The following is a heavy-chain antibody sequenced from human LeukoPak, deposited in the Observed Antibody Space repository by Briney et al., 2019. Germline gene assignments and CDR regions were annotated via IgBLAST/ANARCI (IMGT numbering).Heavy chain of an antibody. CDR1: GFTFSSYA. D-gene: IGHD2-2*01. V-gene: IGHV3-23*01. CDR2: ISGSGGST. Sequence: GGPLRLSCAASGFTFSSYAMSWVRQAPGKGLEWFSAISGSGGSTYYADSVKGRFTISRDNSKNTLYLQMNSLRAEDTAVYYCAKDEVVPAAPNWFDPWGQGTLVTVSS. CDR3: AKDEVVPAAPNWFDP. J-gene: IGHJ5*02.